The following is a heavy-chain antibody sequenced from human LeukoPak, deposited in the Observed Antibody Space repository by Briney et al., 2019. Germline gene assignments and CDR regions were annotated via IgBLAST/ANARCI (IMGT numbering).Heavy chain of an antibody. CDR3: TRNPHPHCSGVHCPSDT. D-gene: IGHD2-15*01. Sequence: HPGGSLRLSCAASGFTVSSNYMSWVRQAPGKGLEWVSLIYSGGSTYYADSVKGRFTISRDNSKNTVYLQMNSLRAEDTAVYYCTRNPHPHCSGVHCPSDTWGQGTLVTVSS. J-gene: IGHJ5*02. V-gene: IGHV3-53*01. CDR1: GFTVSSNY. CDR2: IYSGGST.